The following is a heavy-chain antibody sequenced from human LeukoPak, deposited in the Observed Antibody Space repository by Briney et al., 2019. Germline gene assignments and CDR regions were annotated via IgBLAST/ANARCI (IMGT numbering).Heavy chain of an antibody. V-gene: IGHV4-4*07. J-gene: IGHJ4*02. D-gene: IGHD6-19*01. Sequence: PSETLSLTCTVSGGSISNYHWSWIRQPAGKGLEWIGQIHTSGSTNYNTPLTSRVTMSIDTPENQLSLTIRSVTAADTAVYYCARRDISSGWSFDYWGQGTLVTVSS. CDR1: GGSISNYH. CDR3: ARRDISSGWSFDY. CDR2: IHTSGST.